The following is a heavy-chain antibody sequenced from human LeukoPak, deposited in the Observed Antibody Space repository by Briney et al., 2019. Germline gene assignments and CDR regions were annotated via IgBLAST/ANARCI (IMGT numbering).Heavy chain of an antibody. J-gene: IGHJ4*02. Sequence: GGSLRLSCAASGFTFSSYGMHWVRQAPGKGLEWVAVISYDGSNKYYADSVKGRFTISRDNSKNTLYLQMNSLRAEDTAVYYCARAYVYCSGGSCYPNFDYWGQGTLVTVSS. CDR3: ARAYVYCSGGSCYPNFDY. V-gene: IGHV3-30*03. D-gene: IGHD2-15*01. CDR1: GFTFSSYG. CDR2: ISYDGSNK.